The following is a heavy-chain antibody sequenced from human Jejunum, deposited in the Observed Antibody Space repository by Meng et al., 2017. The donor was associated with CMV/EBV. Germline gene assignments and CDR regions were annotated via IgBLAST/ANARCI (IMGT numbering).Heavy chain of an antibody. V-gene: IGHV3-72*01. CDR3: ARDSRNFYFDY. CDR2: MRNKANGYTT. CDR1: GFTFNDHY. Sequence: TFGFTFNDHYIDWFRQAPGKGLEWLCRMRNKANGYTTEYAASVKGRFSISRDDSENSLSLQMNSLKTEDTAMYYCARDSRNFYFDYWGQGTLVTVSS. D-gene: IGHD4-11*01. J-gene: IGHJ4*02.